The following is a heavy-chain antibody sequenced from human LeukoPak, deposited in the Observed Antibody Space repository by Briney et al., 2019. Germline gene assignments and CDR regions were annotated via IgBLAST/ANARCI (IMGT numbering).Heavy chain of an antibody. CDR3: AIRSGRNYYGVDV. D-gene: IGHD1-26*01. CDR2: VYSNTGST. Sequence: SETLSLTCNVSGDSMGSHFWSWIRQPPGKGLEWIGEVYSNTGSTNYNPSLRGRVTISIDTSKSQFSLTLSSVTAADTAVYYCAIRSGRNYYGVDVWGQGATVTVSS. V-gene: IGHV4-4*09. J-gene: IGHJ6*02. CDR1: GDSMGSHF.